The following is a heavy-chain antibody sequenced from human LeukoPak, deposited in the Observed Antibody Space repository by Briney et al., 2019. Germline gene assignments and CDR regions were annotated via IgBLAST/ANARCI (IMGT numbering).Heavy chain of an antibody. V-gene: IGHV4-61*02. CDR2: IYNSGIT. J-gene: IGHJ4*02. CDR3: ASVAAADDGPYYFDF. Sequence: SETLSLTCTVSGGSISSGNYYWSWIRQPAGKGLEYIGRIYNSGITNYNPSLKSRVTISVDTSKNQFSLKLNSVTAADTAVYYCASVAAADDGPYYFDFWGQGTLVTVSS. CDR1: GGSISSGNYY. D-gene: IGHD6-13*01.